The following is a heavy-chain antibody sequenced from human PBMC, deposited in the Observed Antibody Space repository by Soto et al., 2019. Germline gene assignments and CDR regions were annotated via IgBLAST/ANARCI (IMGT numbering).Heavy chain of an antibody. V-gene: IGHV4-39*02. CDR1: GGSISSSSYY. D-gene: IGHD6-13*01. Sequence: SETLSLTCTVSGGSISSSSYYWCWIRQPPGKGLEWIGSIYYSGSTYYNPSLKSRVTISVDTSKNQFSLKLSSVTAADTAVYYCAREVGSGIAAYNWFDPWGQGTLVTVSS. CDR2: IYYSGST. CDR3: AREVGSGIAAYNWFDP. J-gene: IGHJ5*02.